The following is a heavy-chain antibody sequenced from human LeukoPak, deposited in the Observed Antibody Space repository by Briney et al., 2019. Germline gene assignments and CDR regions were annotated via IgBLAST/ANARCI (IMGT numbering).Heavy chain of an antibody. CDR1: GGSFSGYY. J-gene: IGHJ6*03. V-gene: IGHV4-34*01. CDR3: ARKVRILEWLLFRGGSYYYYMDV. CDR2: INHSGST. Sequence: PSETLSLTCAVYGGSFSGYYWSWIRQPPGKGLEWIGEINHSGSTNYYPSLKSRVTISVDTSKNQFSLKLSSVTAADTAVYYCARKVRILEWLLFRGGSYYYYMDVWGKGTTVTVSS. D-gene: IGHD3-3*01.